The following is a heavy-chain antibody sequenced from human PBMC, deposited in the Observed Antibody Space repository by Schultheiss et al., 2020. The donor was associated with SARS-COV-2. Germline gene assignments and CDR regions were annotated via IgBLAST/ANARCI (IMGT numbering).Heavy chain of an antibody. V-gene: IGHV4-4*02. CDR3: AQATVTLDDAFDI. J-gene: IGHJ3*02. CDR2: IYHSGST. Sequence: GSLRLSCAVSGGSISSSNWWSWVRQPPGKGLEWIGEIYHSGSTNYNPSLKSRVTISVDTSKNQFSLKLSSVTAADTAVYYCAQATVTLDDAFDIWGQGTMVTVSS. D-gene: IGHD4-17*01. CDR1: GGSISSSNW.